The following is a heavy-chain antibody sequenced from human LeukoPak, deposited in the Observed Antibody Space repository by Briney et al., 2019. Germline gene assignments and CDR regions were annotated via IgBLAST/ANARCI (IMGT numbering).Heavy chain of an antibody. CDR2: IVVGSGNT. Sequence: ASVKVSCKASGFTFTSSAVQWVRQARGQRLEWIGWIVVGSGNTNYAQKFQERVTITRDMSTGTAYMELSSLRSEDTAVYYCAADPCSSTSCYYYYAMDVWGQGTTVTVSS. V-gene: IGHV1-58*01. CDR1: GFTFTSSA. J-gene: IGHJ6*02. CDR3: AADPCSSTSCYYYYAMDV. D-gene: IGHD2-2*01.